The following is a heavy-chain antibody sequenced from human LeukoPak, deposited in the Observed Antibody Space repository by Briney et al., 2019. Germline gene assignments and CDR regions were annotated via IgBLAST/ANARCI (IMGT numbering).Heavy chain of an antibody. V-gene: IGHV3-21*01. CDR1: GFTFSTYS. D-gene: IGHD3-10*01. Sequence: GGSLRLSCAASGFTFSTYSMNWVRQAPGKGLEWVSSISSSSSYIYYADSVKGRFTISRDNAKNSLYLQMNSLRAEDTAVYYCARERSRGSGENFDYWGQGTLVTVSS. CDR3: ARERSRGSGENFDY. CDR2: ISSSSSYI. J-gene: IGHJ4*02.